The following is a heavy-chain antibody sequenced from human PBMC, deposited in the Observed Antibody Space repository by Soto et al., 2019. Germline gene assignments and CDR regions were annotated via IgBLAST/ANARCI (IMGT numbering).Heavy chain of an antibody. D-gene: IGHD3-16*01. J-gene: IGHJ6*02. CDR2: ISAFNGQT. CDR1: GYTFTSYG. V-gene: IGHV1-18*01. CDR3: ARGGDYYYGLDV. Sequence: ASVKVSCKASGYTFTSYGVSWVRQAPRQGLEWMGWISAFNGQTNYIQKVQGRVTLTTEASTSTAYMELRSLRSDDTAVYYCARGGDYYYGLDVWGQGTTVTVSS.